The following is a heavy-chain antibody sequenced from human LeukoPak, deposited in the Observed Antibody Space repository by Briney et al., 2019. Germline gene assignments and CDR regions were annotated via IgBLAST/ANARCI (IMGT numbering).Heavy chain of an antibody. CDR2: ISGSGGST. V-gene: IGHV3-23*01. J-gene: IGHJ4*02. CDR1: GFAFSSYA. D-gene: IGHD6-13*01. CDR3: AKVPAYSSSWYGPYYFDY. Sequence: GGSLRLSCAASGFAFSSYAMSWVRQAPGKGLEWVSAISGSGGSTYYADSVKGRFTISRDNSKNTLYLRTNSLRAEDTAVYYCAKVPAYSSSWYGPYYFDYWGQGTLVTVSS.